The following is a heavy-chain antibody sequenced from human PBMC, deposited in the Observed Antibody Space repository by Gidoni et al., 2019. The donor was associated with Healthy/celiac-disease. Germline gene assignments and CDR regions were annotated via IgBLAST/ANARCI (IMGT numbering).Heavy chain of an antibody. D-gene: IGHD3-16*01. J-gene: IGHJ4*02. CDR2: ISYDGSNK. CDR1: GFPFSSYA. CDR3: ARDLWDGGDY. V-gene: IGHV3-30-3*01. Sequence: QLQLVESGGGVVQPGRSLRLSCAASGFPFSSYAMHWVRQAPGKGLEWVAVISYDGSNKYYADSVKGRFTISRDNSKNTLYLQMNSLRAEDTAVYYCARDLWDGGDYWGQGTLVTVSS.